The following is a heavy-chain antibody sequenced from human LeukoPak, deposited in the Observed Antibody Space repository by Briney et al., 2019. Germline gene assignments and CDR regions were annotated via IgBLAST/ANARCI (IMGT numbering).Heavy chain of an antibody. Sequence: SETLSLTCTVSGVSISSSSYYWGGIRQPPGKGLEWIGSIYYSGSTYYNPSLKSRVTISVDTSKNQFSLKLSSVTAAGTAVYYCARLGRYSSSPVRYWGQGTLVTVSS. CDR1: GVSISSSSYY. CDR3: ARLGRYSSSPVRY. D-gene: IGHD6-13*01. J-gene: IGHJ4*02. CDR2: IYYSGST. V-gene: IGHV4-39*01.